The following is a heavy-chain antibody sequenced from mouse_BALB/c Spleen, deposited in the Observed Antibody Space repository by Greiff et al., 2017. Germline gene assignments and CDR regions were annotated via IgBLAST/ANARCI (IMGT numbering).Heavy chain of an antibody. CDR1: GFNIKDTY. V-gene: IGHV14-3*02. D-gene: IGHD1-1*01. Sequence: EVQLQQSGAELVKPGASVKLSCTASGFNIKDTYMHWVKQRPEQGLEWIGRIDPANGNTKYDPKFQGKATITADTSSNTAYLQLSSLTSEDTAVYYCARSDYYGSSLNWYFDVWGAGTTVTVSS. J-gene: IGHJ1*01. CDR2: IDPANGNT. CDR3: ARSDYYGSSLNWYFDV.